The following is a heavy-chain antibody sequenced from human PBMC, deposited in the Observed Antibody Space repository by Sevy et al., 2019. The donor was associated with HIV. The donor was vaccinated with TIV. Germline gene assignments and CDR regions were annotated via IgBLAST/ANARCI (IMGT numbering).Heavy chain of an antibody. V-gene: IGHV3-23*01. CDR2: LSFGCGKI. CDR3: AGEGCSRPHDY. D-gene: IGHD2-8*01. J-gene: IGHJ4*02. Sequence: GGSLRLSCAASGFAFYEYSMIWIRQAPGKGLEWVATLSFGCGKINYEDSVKGRFTISRDNSKNSFYLQMDNLRVEDTALYYCAGEGCSRPHDYWGQGTRVTVSS. CDR1: GFAFYEYS.